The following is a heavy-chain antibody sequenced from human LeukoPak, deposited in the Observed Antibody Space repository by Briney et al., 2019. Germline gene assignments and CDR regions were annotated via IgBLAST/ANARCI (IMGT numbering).Heavy chain of an antibody. CDR1: GGSISSDY. CDR3: ARVWDHDYGDLYFDY. V-gene: IGHV4-59*01. J-gene: IGHJ4*02. Sequence: SGTLSLTCTVSGGSISSDYWSWIRQPPGKGLEWIGHIYYNGNTNYKPSLKSRATISVDTSKNQFSLKLSSVTAADTAVYYCARVWDHDYGDLYFDYWGQGNLVTVSS. CDR2: IYYNGNT. D-gene: IGHD4-17*01.